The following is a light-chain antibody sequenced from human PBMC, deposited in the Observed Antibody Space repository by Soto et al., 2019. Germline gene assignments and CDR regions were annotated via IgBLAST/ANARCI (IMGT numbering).Light chain of an antibody. Sequence: EIVLTQSPGTLSLSPGERATLSCRASQSVYKNFLAWYQQKPGQAPRLLINGASNRATGIPDRFSGSGSGTDFSLTIDRLEPEDFAVYFCQQYVSAPPTFGGGTKVAIK. CDR2: GAS. V-gene: IGKV3-20*01. J-gene: IGKJ4*01. CDR3: QQYVSAPPT. CDR1: QSVYKNF.